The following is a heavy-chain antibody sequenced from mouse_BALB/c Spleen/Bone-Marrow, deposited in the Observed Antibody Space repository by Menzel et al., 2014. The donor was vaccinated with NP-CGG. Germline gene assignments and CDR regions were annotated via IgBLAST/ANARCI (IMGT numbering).Heavy chain of an antibody. J-gene: IGHJ3*01. CDR2: ISGGGSYT. Sequence: EVQRVESGGGLVKPGGSLRLSCAASGFTFSSYGMSWVRQTPEKRLEWVATISGGGSYTYYPDSVKGRFTISRDNAKNNLYLQMSSLRSEDTALYYCARLYYDYDGGAYWGQGTLVTVSA. V-gene: IGHV5-9-2*01. CDR3: ARLYYDYDGGAY. CDR1: GFTFSSYG. D-gene: IGHD2-4*01.